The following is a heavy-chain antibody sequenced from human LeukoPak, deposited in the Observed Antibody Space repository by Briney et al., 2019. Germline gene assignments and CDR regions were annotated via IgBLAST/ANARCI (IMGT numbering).Heavy chain of an antibody. CDR2: INPNSGGT. Sequence: GASVKVSCKASGGTFSSYPISWVRQAPGQGLEWMGWINPNSGGTNYAQKFQGRVTMTRDTSISTAYMELSRLISDDTAMYYCASIQRKNGPSNDYWGQGTLVTVSS. J-gene: IGHJ4*02. D-gene: IGHD2-2*01. CDR1: GGTFSSYP. CDR3: ASIQRKNGPSNDY. V-gene: IGHV1-2*02.